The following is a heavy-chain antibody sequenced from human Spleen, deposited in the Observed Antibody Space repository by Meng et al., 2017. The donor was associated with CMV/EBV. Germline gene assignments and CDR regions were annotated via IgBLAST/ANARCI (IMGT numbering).Heavy chain of an antibody. J-gene: IGHJ4*02. V-gene: IGHV3-23*01. Sequence: GESLKISCAASGFTFSSYAMSWVRQAPGKGLEWVSAISGSGGSTYYADSVKGRFTISRDNAKNSLYLQMNSLRAEDTAVYYCARDINHGSSFSSRAGFGYWGQGTLVTVSS. D-gene: IGHD6-6*01. CDR3: ARDINHGSSFSSRAGFGY. CDR2: ISGSGGST. CDR1: GFTFSSYA.